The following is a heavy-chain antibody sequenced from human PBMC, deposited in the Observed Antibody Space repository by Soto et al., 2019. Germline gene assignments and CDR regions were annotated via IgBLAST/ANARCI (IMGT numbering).Heavy chain of an antibody. D-gene: IGHD5-12*01. CDR1: GYTFTGYY. V-gene: IGHV1-2*04. CDR2: INPNSGGT. J-gene: IGHJ4*02. CDR3: ARITDPYSGYDWDYFDY. Sequence: GASVKVSCKASGYTFTGYYMHCVRQAPGQGLEWMGWINPNSGGTNYAQKFQGWVTMTRDTSISTAYMELSRLRSDDTAVYYCARITDPYSGYDWDYFDYWGQGTLVTVSS.